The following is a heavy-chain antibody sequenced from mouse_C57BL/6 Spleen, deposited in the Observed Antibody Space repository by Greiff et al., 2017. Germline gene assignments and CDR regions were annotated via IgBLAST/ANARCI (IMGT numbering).Heavy chain of an antibody. CDR1: GFTFSDYG. CDR2: ISRGSSTI. CDR3: ARGGGLPAWFAY. D-gene: IGHD2-2*01. V-gene: IGHV5-17*01. Sequence: DVKLVESGGGLVKPGGSLKLSCAASGFTFSDYGMHWVRQAPEKGLEWVAYISRGSSTIYYADTVKGGFTISRDNAKNTLFLQMTSLRSEDTAMYYCARGGGLPAWFAYWGQGTLVTVSA. J-gene: IGHJ3*01.